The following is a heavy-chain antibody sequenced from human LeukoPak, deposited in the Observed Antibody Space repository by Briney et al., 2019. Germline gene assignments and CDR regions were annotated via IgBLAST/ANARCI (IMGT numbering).Heavy chain of an antibody. Sequence: SVKVSCKASGGTFSSYAISWVRQAPGQGLEWMGGIIPIFGTANYAQKFQGRVTITADESTSTAYMELSSLRSEDTAVYYCASYIVVVPAATDAFDIWGQGTMVTVSS. CDR2: IIPIFGTA. CDR1: GGTFSSYA. J-gene: IGHJ3*02. V-gene: IGHV1-69*13. CDR3: ASYIVVVPAATDAFDI. D-gene: IGHD2-2*01.